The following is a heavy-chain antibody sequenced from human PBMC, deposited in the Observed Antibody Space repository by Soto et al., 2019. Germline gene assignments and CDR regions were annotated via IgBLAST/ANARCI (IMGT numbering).Heavy chain of an antibody. D-gene: IGHD6-6*01. Sequence: PGGSLRLSCAGSGFTFSNYAMSWVRQAPGKWLEWVSAISSAVNTYYADSVKGRFTISRDNSKNTLSLQMNSLRAEDTAVYYCAKQVRDGTSSPYYFDYWGQGXLVTVSS. CDR3: AKQVRDGTSSPYYFDY. CDR1: GFTFSNYA. J-gene: IGHJ4*02. CDR2: ISSAVNT. V-gene: IGHV3-23*01.